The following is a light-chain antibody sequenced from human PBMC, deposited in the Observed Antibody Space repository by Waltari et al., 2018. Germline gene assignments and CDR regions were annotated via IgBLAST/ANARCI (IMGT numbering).Light chain of an antibody. Sequence: QSSLTQPDSVPGSPGHSITIPCTRTRSHVGGYNYVSWYQQHPGKAPKLMIYDVSNRPSGVSNRFSGSKSGNTASLTISGLQAEDKADYYCSSYTSSSVVVFGGGTKLTVL. CDR1: RSHVGGYNY. CDR3: SSYTSSSVVV. V-gene: IGLV2-14*03. CDR2: DVS. J-gene: IGLJ2*01.